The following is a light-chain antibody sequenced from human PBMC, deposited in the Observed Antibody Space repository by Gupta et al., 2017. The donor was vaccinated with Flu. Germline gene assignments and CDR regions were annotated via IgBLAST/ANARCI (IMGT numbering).Light chain of an antibody. Sequence: QSVLTQPPSVSGAPGQRVTISCTGRSSNIGARYGVHWYQQLPGAVPKLLIYSTTNRPSGVPDRFSASKSGTSASLAIAGLQAEDEADYYCQSYDNSLSGWVFGGGTKLTVL. V-gene: IGLV1-40*01. CDR1: SSNIGARYG. CDR2: STT. CDR3: QSYDNSLSGWV. J-gene: IGLJ3*02.